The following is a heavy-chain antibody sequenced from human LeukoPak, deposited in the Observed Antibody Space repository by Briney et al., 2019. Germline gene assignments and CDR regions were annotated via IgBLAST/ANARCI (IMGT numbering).Heavy chain of an antibody. CDR3: ARGARFLGTVRYSSWSFHFDY. Sequence: PSETLSLTCAVYGGSFSGYYWSWIRQPPGKGLEWIGEINHSGSTNYNPSLKSRVTISVDTSKNQFSLKLSSVTAADTAVYYCARGARFLGTVRYSSWSFHFDYWGQGTLVTVSS. J-gene: IGHJ4*02. V-gene: IGHV4-34*01. CDR2: INHSGST. CDR1: GGSFSGYY. D-gene: IGHD6-19*01.